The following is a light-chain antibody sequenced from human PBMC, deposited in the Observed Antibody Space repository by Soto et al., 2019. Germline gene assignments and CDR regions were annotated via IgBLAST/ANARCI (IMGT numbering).Light chain of an antibody. V-gene: IGKV1-5*03. CDR2: KAS. Sequence: DIQMTHSPSTLSGSVVDIVTISCRAIHTVSSGFSCYQHKPGKAPRLLIYKASTWKSLVPSRFSCSGSGTEFTLTISSLQPDDFATYYCQHYNSYSEAFGQGTKVDIK. J-gene: IGKJ1*01. CDR1: HTVSSG. CDR3: QHYNSYSEA.